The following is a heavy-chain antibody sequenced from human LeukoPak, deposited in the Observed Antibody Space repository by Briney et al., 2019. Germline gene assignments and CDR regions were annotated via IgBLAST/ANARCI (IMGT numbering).Heavy chain of an antibody. V-gene: IGHV3-23*01. Sequence: GGSLRLSCAASGFTFSSYAMSWVRQAPGKGLEWVSAISGSGGSTYYADSVKGRFTFSRDNSKNTLYLQTNSLRAEDTAVYYCAKTRPLDSSSWSHGDCRGQGTLVTVSS. D-gene: IGHD6-13*01. J-gene: IGHJ4*02. CDR2: ISGSGGST. CDR1: GFTFSSYA. CDR3: AKTRPLDSSSWSHGDC.